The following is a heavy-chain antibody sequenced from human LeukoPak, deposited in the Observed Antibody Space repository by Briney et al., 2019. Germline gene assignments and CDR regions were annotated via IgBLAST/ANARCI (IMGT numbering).Heavy chain of an antibody. CDR3: ARFAAGGSYYYYMDV. CDR1: GFTFSSYT. J-gene: IGHJ6*03. V-gene: IGHV3-48*01. CDR2: IGTSSTTI. Sequence: PGESLRLSCAASGFTFSSYTTNWVRQPPGKGLEWVSNIGTSSTTIYYADSVKGRFTISRDNAKNSLYLQMNSLRADDTAVYYCARFAAGGSYYYYMDVWGKGTTLTVSS. D-gene: IGHD6-25*01.